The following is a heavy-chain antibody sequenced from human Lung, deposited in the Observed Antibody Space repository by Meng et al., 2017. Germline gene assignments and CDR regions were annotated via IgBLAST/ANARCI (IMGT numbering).Heavy chain of an antibody. Sequence: QVHPVQSGPEVRKPGASVKVSCQASGYSFTNYGINWVRQAPGNGLEWMGWTSTYNSNRNYAQSLQGRVTMTTDTSTTTAYMELRSLTFDDTAVYYCARGRHCSSTTCYLSDSWGQGTLVTVSS. D-gene: IGHD2-2*01. V-gene: IGHV1-18*01. CDR2: TSTYNSNR. CDR1: GYSFTNYG. CDR3: ARGRHCSSTTCYLSDS. J-gene: IGHJ4*02.